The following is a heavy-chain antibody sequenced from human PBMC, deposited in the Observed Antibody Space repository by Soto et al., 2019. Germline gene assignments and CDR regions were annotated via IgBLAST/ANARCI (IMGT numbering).Heavy chain of an antibody. D-gene: IGHD1-26*01. CDR3: ATDKYGAGRVGVHS. CDR1: GDTSTIYT. Sequence: QVQLVQSGAEVKKPGASLRVSCETSGDTSTIYTITWVRQAPGQGLQWMGRIVPLLRITNYAQEFQGRLTITAASSTSSAHIELTSLTSEDTAVYYCATDKYGAGRVGVHSWGQGTLVIVSS. J-gene: IGHJ5*02. V-gene: IGHV1-69*08. CDR2: IVPLLRIT.